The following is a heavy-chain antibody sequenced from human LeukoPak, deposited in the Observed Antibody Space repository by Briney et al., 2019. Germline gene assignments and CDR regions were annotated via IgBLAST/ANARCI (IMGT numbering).Heavy chain of an antibody. CDR1: GCTFSTSA. V-gene: IGHV3-73*01. Sequence: RGSLTLTCVASGCTFSTSACNWVRQPSGKGLEWVGRVNGNTENYATPYVASVRGRYTISVDESKNPLYLKVSSLEAEDTAVYYCTRPNSGNGFDPWGQGTLVTVSS. CDR2: VNGNTENYAT. J-gene: IGHJ5*02. CDR3: TRPNSGNGFDP. D-gene: IGHD1-26*01.